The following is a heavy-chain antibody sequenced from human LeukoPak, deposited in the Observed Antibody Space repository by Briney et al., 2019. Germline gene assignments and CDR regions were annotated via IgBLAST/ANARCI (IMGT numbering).Heavy chain of an antibody. V-gene: IGHV3-7*04. D-gene: IGHD5-24*01. CDR3: ARDRGWRQYDF. J-gene: IGHJ4*02. CDR1: GFTFSSYE. Sequence: GGSLRLSCAASGFTFSSYEMNWVRQAPGKGLQWVANIKPDGSDKYYADSVRGRFTISRDNAKNSLYLEMNSLTADDTAVYYCARDRGWRQYDFWGQGTLVTVSS. CDR2: IKPDGSDK.